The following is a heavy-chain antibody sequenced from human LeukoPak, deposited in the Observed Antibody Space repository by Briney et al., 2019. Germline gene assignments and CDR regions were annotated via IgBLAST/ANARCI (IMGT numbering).Heavy chain of an antibody. V-gene: IGHV3-48*03. CDR2: ISSSGSTI. CDR1: GFTFSSYE. Sequence: GGSLRLSCAASGFTFSSYEMNWVRQAPGKGLEWVSYISSSGSTIYYADSVKGRFTISRDNAKNSLYLQMNSLRAEDTAVYYCARASDTYYYDSSGSPHFDYSGQGTLVTVSS. J-gene: IGHJ4*02. D-gene: IGHD3-22*01. CDR3: ARASDTYYYDSSGSPHFDY.